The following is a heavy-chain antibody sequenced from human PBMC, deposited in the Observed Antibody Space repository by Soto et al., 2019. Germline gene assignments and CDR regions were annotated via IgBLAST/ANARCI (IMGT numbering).Heavy chain of an antibody. V-gene: IGHV4-39*01. D-gene: IGHD2-15*01. Sequence: SETLSLTCTVSGGSISSSSYYWGWIRQPPGKGLEWIGSIYYSGSTNYNPSLKSRVTISVDTSKNQFSLKLSSVTAADTAVYYCARQKGPVPKGEYCSGGSCYVVTAFDIWGQGTMVTVSS. J-gene: IGHJ3*02. CDR2: IYYSGST. CDR3: ARQKGPVPKGEYCSGGSCYVVTAFDI. CDR1: GGSISSSSYY.